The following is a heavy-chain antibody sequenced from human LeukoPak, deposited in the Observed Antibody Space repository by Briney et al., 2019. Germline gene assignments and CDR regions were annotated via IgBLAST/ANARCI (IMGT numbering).Heavy chain of an antibody. J-gene: IGHJ4*02. CDR2: INYSGST. V-gene: IGHV4-34*01. Sequence: SETLSLTCAVYGGSFGGYYWGWIRQPPGKGLEWIGSINYSGSTFYNPSLKSRVTISVDTSKNQFSLILSSVTAADTAVYFCARARLSIVRGITKFDYWGQGTVLTVSS. D-gene: IGHD3-10*01. CDR3: ARARLSIVRGITKFDY. CDR1: GGSFGGYY.